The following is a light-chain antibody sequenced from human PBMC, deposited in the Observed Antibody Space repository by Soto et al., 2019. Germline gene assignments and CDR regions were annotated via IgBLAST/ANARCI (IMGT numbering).Light chain of an antibody. V-gene: IGLV1-47*01. CDR2: RNN. Sequence: QSVLTQPPSASGTPGQRVTISCSGSSSNIGSNYVYWYQQLPGTAPKLLIYRNNQRPSGVPDRFSGSKSGTSASLAISGLRSEDEADYYCAVWDESLRGYVFASGTKLTVL. CDR3: AVWDESLRGYV. CDR1: SSNIGSNY. J-gene: IGLJ1*01.